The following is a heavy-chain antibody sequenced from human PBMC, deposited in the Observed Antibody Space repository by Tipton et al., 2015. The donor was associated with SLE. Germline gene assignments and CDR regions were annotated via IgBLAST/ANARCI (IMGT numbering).Heavy chain of an antibody. CDR3: ARVPDTAMVPDY. J-gene: IGHJ4*02. V-gene: IGHV4-61*01. D-gene: IGHD5-18*01. CDR1: GGSVSSGSYY. CDR2: IYYSGST. Sequence: TLSLTCTVSGGSVSSGSYYWSWIRQPPGKGLEWIGYIYYSGSTNYNPSLKSRVTISVDTSKNQFSLKLSSVTAADTAVYYCARVPDTAMVPDYWGQGTLVTVSS.